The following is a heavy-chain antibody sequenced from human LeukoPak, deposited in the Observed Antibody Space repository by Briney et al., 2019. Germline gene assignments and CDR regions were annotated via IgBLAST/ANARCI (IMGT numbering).Heavy chain of an antibody. Sequence: ASVKVSCKASGYTFTSYDINWVRQAAGQGLEWMGWMNPNSGNTGYAQKFQGRVTITRNTSISTAYMELCSLRSEDTAVYYCARGTRGYCSGGSCFSYWGQGTLVTVSS. V-gene: IGHV1-8*03. D-gene: IGHD2-15*01. J-gene: IGHJ4*02. CDR2: MNPNSGNT. CDR3: ARGTRGYCSGGSCFSY. CDR1: GYTFTSYD.